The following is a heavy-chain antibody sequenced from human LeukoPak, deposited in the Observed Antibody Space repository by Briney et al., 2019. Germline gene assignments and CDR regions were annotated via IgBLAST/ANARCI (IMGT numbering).Heavy chain of an antibody. CDR3: ARDPGYESWSPFWGGMDV. CDR2: ITRDGSST. V-gene: IGHV3-74*03. CDR1: GFTFSSSW. D-gene: IGHD3-16*01. J-gene: IGHJ6*04. Sequence: LPGGSLRLSCAAPGFTFSSSWMAWVRQAPGRGLVWVSRITRDGSSTTYSDSVKWRFTTGRDNAKNTLYLQMDSLRDDDTAVYYCARDPGYESWSPFWGGMDVWGNGTTVIVSS.